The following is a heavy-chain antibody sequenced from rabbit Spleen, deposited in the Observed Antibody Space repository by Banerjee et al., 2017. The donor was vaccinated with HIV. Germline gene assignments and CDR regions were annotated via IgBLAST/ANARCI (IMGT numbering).Heavy chain of an antibody. V-gene: IGHV1S45*01. CDR3: ARGSATMTMVITGYYLTL. CDR1: GFTISSSYW. J-gene: IGHJ4*01. CDR2: IYGGSGAST. D-gene: IGHD2-1*01. Sequence: QEQLEESGGGLVKPGASLTLTCTASGFTISSSYWMCWVRQAPGKGLEWIACIYGGSGASTAYASWAKGRFTISKTSSTTVTLQMTSLTAADTATYFCARGSATMTMVITGYYLTLWGPGTLVTVS.